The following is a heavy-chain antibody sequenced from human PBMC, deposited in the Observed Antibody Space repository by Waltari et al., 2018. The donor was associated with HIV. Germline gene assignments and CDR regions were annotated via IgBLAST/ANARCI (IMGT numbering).Heavy chain of an antibody. V-gene: IGHV5-51*01. Sequence: EVPLVQSGAEVKKPGESLKISCTGSGYIFINYWIGWVRRMPGKGLEWMGIIYPGDSETRYSPSFQGQVTISADQSISTAYLQWSSLKASDTAMYYCARQSYGDYWSYWGQGTLVTVSS. D-gene: IGHD4-17*01. CDR2: IYPGDSET. J-gene: IGHJ4*02. CDR1: GYIFINYW. CDR3: ARQSYGDYWSY.